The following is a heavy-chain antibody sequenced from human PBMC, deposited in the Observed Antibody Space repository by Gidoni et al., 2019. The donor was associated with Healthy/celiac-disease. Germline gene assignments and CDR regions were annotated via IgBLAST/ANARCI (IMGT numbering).Heavy chain of an antibody. CDR1: GGNFSSYA. CDR2: IIPIFGTA. V-gene: IGHV1-69*01. Sequence: QVQLVQSGAEVKKPGSSVKVSCKDSGGNFSSYAISWVRQAPGQGLEWMGGIIPIFGTANYAQKFQGRVTITADESTSTAYMELSSLRSEDTAVYYCARVRGLDYYYGMDVWGQGTTVTVSS. CDR3: ARVRGLDYYYGMDV. J-gene: IGHJ6*02.